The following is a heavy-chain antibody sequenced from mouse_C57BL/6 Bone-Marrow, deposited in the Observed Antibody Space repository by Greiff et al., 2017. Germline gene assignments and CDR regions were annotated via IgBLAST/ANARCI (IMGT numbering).Heavy chain of an antibody. CDR2: INYDGSST. CDR1: GFTFSDYY. Sequence: DVMLVESEGGLVQPGSSLKLSCTASGFTFSDYYMAWVRQVPDKCLEWVANINYDGSSTYYLDSLKSRFIISRDNAKNMLYLQMSSLKSEDTATYYCAREEDWDWFAYWGQGTLVTVSA. CDR3: AREEDWDWFAY. J-gene: IGHJ3*01. D-gene: IGHD4-1*01. V-gene: IGHV5-16*01.